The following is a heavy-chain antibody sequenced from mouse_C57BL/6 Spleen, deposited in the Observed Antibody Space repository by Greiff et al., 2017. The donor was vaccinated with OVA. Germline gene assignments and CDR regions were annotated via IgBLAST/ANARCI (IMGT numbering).Heavy chain of an antibody. V-gene: IGHV1-39*01. CDR1: GYSFTDYN. J-gene: IGHJ3*01. Sequence: EVQLQQSGPELVKPGASVKISCKASGYSFTDYNMNWVQQSNGKSLEWIGVINPNYGTPSYNQKFKGKATLTVDQSSSTAYLQLNSLTSEDSAVYYCAREGTYLAWFAYWGQGTLVTVSA. D-gene: IGHD5-1*01. CDR3: AREGTYLAWFAY. CDR2: INPNYGTP.